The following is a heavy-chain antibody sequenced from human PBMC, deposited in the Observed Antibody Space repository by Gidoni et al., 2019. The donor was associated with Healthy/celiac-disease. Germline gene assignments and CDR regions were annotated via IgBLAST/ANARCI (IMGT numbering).Heavy chain of an antibody. CDR2: FDPEDGET. CDR3: ATSYRRLNYGGNSFPFDY. V-gene: IGHV1-24*01. Sequence: QVQLVQSGAEVKKPGASVKVSCMVSGYTLTELSMHWVRQAPGKGLEWMGGFDPEDGETIYAQKFQGRVTMTEDTSTDTAYMELSSLRSEDTAVYYCATSYRRLNYGGNSFPFDYWGQGTLVTVSS. CDR1: GYTLTELS. D-gene: IGHD4-17*01. J-gene: IGHJ4*02.